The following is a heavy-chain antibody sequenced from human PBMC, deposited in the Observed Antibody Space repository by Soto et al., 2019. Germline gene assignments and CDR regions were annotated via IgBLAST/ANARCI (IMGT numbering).Heavy chain of an antibody. CDR1: GFTFSSYS. CDR2: ISSSSSYI. CDR3: ARVVAARPYYYGMDV. Sequence: GGSLRLSCAASGFTFSSYSMNWVRQAPGKGLEWVSSISSSSSYIYYADSVKGRFTISRDNAKNSLYLQMNSLRAEDTAVYYCARVVAARPYYYGMDVWGQGTMVTVSS. D-gene: IGHD6-6*01. V-gene: IGHV3-21*01. J-gene: IGHJ6*02.